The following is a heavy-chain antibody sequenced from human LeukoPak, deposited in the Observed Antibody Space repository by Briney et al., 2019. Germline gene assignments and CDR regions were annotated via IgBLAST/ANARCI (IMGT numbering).Heavy chain of an antibody. D-gene: IGHD3-22*01. CDR1: GGSISSGGYY. CDR3: ARGRALLYYYDSSGYTPRDAFDI. V-gene: IGHV4-31*03. CDR2: IYYSGST. J-gene: IGHJ3*02. Sequence: PSETLSLTCTVSGGSISSGGYYWSWIRQHPGKGLEWIGYIYYSGSTYYNPSLKSRVTISVDTSKNQFSLKLSSVTAADTAVYYCARGRALLYYYDSSGYTPRDAFDIWGQGTMVTVSS.